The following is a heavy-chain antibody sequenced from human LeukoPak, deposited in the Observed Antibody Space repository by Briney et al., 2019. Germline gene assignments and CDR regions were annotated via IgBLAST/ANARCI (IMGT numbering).Heavy chain of an antibody. J-gene: IGHJ3*02. D-gene: IGHD1-1*01. V-gene: IGHV3-11*04. CDR2: ISSSGSTI. CDR1: GFTFSDYY. Sequence: GGSPRLSCAASGFTFSDYYMSWIRQAPGKGLEWVSYISSSGSTIYYADSVKGRFTISRDNAKNSLYLQMNSLRAEDTAVYYCATYNWNYGAFDIWGQGTMVTVSS. CDR3: ATYNWNYGAFDI.